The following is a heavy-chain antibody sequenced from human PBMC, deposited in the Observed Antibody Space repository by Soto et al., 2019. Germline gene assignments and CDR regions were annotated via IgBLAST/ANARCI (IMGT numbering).Heavy chain of an antibody. CDR1: GFTFSMYW. CDR2: ISDDGTTT. CDR3: ACDHFYYASDL. D-gene: IGHD3-16*01. Sequence: VGSLRLSCVVSGFTFSMYWMHWVRQVPGQSPFWVSRISDDGTTTNYADSLKGRFTVSRDNAKNSLYLEMNSLRAEDTAVYYCACDHFYYASDLWGQGTRVTVSS. V-gene: IGHV3-74*01. J-gene: IGHJ4*02.